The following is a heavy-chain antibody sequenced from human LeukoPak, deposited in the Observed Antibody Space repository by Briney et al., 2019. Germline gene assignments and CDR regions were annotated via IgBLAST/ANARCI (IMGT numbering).Heavy chain of an antibody. V-gene: IGHV3-33*01. J-gene: IGHJ4*02. CDR3: ARDAGSGSQLVGYYFDY. CDR1: GFTFSSYV. D-gene: IGHD3-10*01. Sequence: PGGSLRLSCAASGFTFSSYVMHWVRQAPGKGLEWVAVIWYDGSNKYYADSVKGRFTISRDNYKNTLYLQMNSLRAEDTAVYYFARDAGSGSQLVGYYFDYWGQGTLVTVSS. CDR2: IWYDGSNK.